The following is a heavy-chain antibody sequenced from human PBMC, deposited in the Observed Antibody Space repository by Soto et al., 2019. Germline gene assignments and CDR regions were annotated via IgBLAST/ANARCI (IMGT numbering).Heavy chain of an antibody. V-gene: IGHV2-5*02. J-gene: IGHJ6*02. CDR1: GFSLSTSGMS. CDR2: IYWDDDK. Sequence: SGPTLVNPTQTLTLTCTFSGFSLSTSGMSVGWIRQPPGKALEWLALIYWDDDKRYSPSLESRLTITKDTSINQVVLTMANVDPVDTAIYYCAHSTHLRNTMVRGIIVAYYYGMDVWGQGTTVTVSS. CDR3: AHSTHLRNTMVRGIIVAYYYGMDV. D-gene: IGHD3-10*01.